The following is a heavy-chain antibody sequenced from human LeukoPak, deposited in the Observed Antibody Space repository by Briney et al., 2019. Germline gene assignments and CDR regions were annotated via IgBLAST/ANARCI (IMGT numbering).Heavy chain of an antibody. D-gene: IGHD3-22*01. CDR2: IIPIFGTA. V-gene: IGHV1-69*05. J-gene: IGHJ5*02. CDR3: ERKRNYYDSSGYINWFDP. CDR1: GGTFSSYA. Sequence: SVKVSCKASGGTFSSYAISWVRQAPGQGLEWMGGIIPIFGTANYAQKFQGRVTITTDESTSTAYMELSSLRSEDTAVYYCERKRNYYDSSGYINWFDPWGQGTLVTVSS.